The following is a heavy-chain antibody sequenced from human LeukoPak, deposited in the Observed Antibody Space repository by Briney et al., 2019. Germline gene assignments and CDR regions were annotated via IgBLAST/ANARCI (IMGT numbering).Heavy chain of an antibody. CDR1: GYTFSNYG. D-gene: IGHD2-2*01. CDR2: ISAYNGNT. CDR3: ARGPHCSSTSCYRSWFDP. V-gene: IGHV1-18*01. Sequence: ASVKVSCKSSGYTFSNYGVTWVRQAPGQGLEWMGWISAYNGNTNYAQKLQGRVTMTTDTSTSTAYMELRSLRSDDTAVYYCARGPHCSSTSCYRSWFDPWGQGTLVTVSS. J-gene: IGHJ5*02.